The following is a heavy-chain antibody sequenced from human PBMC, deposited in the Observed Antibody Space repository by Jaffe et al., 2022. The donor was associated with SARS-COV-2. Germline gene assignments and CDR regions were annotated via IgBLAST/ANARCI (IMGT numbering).Heavy chain of an antibody. CDR3: TTDDPYCSSTSCFDY. V-gene: IGHV3-15*01. CDR2: IKSKTDGGTT. Sequence: EVQLVESGGGLVKPGGSLRLSCAASGFTFSNAWMSWVRQAPGKGLEWVGRIKSKTDGGTTDYAAPVKGRFTISRDDSKNTLYLQMNSLKTEDTAVYYCTTDDPYCSSTSCFDYWGQGTLVTVSS. D-gene: IGHD2-2*01. J-gene: IGHJ4*02. CDR1: GFTFSNAW.